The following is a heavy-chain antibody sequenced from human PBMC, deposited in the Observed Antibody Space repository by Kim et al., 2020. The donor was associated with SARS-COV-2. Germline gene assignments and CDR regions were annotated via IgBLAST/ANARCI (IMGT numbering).Heavy chain of an antibody. CDR2: T. Sequence: TYYADSVKGRFTISRDNSKSTLYLQMNSLRAEDTAVYYCARGVGKYNGMNNWGQGTTVTVSS. D-gene: IGHD6-6*01. J-gene: IGHJ6*02. V-gene: IGHV3-53*01. CDR3: ARGVGKYNGMNN.